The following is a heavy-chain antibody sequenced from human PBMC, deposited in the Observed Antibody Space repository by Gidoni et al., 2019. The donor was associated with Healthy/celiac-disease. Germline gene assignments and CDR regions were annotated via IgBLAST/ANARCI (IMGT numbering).Heavy chain of an antibody. J-gene: IGHJ4*02. CDR3: ARDVGDYDSSCYYYDPYFDY. CDR2: ISYDGSNK. D-gene: IGHD3-22*01. Sequence: QVQLVASGGGVVQPGRSMRRSCAASGFTFSSYAMHWVRQAPGKGLEWVAVISYDGSNKYYADSVQGRFTISRDNSKNTLYLQMNSLRAEDTAVYYCARDVGDYDSSCYYYDPYFDYWGQGTLVTVSS. V-gene: IGHV3-30-3*01. CDR1: GFTFSSYA.